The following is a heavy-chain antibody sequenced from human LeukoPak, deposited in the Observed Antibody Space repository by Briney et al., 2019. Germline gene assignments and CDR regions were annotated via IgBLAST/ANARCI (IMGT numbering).Heavy chain of an antibody. J-gene: IGHJ4*02. D-gene: IGHD4-11*01. CDR3: ARLTTNDLLYFDY. V-gene: IGHV4-39*01. CDR2: IYYSGST. CDR1: GGSLRSNDYY. Sequence: PSETLSLTCTVSGGSLRSNDYYWGWIRQPPGKGLEWIGSIYYSGSTYYNPSLKSRVTISVDTSKNQFSLKLSSVTAADTAVYYCARLTTNDLLYFDYWGQGTLVTVSS.